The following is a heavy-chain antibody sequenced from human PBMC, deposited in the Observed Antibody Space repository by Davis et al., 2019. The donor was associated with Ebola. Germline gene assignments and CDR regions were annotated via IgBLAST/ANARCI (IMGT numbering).Heavy chain of an antibody. Sequence: PSETLSLTCAVSGGSISSSNWWSWVRQPPGKGLEWIGEIYHSGSTNYNPSLKSRVTISVDKSKNQFSLKLSSVTAADTAVYYCARRYLYSSGWYDNWFDPWGQGTLVTVSS. CDR1: GGSISSSNW. J-gene: IGHJ5*02. CDR3: ARRYLYSSGWYDNWFDP. V-gene: IGHV4-4*02. D-gene: IGHD6-19*01. CDR2: IYHSGST.